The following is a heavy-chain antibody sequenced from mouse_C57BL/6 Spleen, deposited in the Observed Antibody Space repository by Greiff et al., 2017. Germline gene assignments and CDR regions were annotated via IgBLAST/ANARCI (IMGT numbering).Heavy chain of an antibody. V-gene: IGHV1-69*01. D-gene: IGHD1-1*01. CDR1: GYTFTSYW. Sequence: QVQLQQPGAELVMPGASVKLSCKASGYTFTSYWMHWVKQRPGQGLEWIGEIDPSDSYTNYNQKFKGKSTLTVDKASSTAYMQLSSLTSADSAVYYYDSARGLRYPYFDYWGQGTTLTVSS. J-gene: IGHJ2*01. CDR2: IDPSDSYT. CDR3: DSARGLRYPYFDY.